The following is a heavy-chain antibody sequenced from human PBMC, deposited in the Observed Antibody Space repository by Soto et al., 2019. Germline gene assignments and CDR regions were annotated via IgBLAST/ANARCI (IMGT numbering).Heavy chain of an antibody. Sequence: LSLTCSVSGGSINSGGYYWTWIRQHPGKGLEWIGYIFYSRTTSYNPSLKSRVTISGDTSKNQFSLTLRSVTAADSAVYYCARESPGEPAYYFDFWGQGTPVTVSS. CDR2: IFYSRTT. J-gene: IGHJ4*02. CDR3: ARESPGEPAYYFDF. D-gene: IGHD3-16*01. CDR1: GGSINSGGYY. V-gene: IGHV4-31*03.